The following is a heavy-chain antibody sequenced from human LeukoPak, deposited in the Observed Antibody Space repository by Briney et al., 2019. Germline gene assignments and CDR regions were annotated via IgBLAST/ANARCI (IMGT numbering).Heavy chain of an antibody. V-gene: IGHV3-72*01. CDR3: VGYVGSQWHH. D-gene: IGHD1-26*01. CDR1: GFSFSDHY. J-gene: IGHJ5*02. CDR2: ARDKAQGYTT. Sequence: GGSLRLSCAASGFSFSDHYLDWVRQASGKGLEWVGRARDKAQGYTTEYAASEKGRFTVSRDESKNSFYLQMNNLKTEDTAVYYGVGYVGSQWHHWGQGTLVIVAA.